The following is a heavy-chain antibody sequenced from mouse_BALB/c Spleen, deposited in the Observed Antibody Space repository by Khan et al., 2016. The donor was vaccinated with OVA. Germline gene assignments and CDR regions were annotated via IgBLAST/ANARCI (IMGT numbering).Heavy chain of an antibody. D-gene: IGHD2-13*01. J-gene: IGHJ2*01. V-gene: IGHV1-20*02. CDR3: TRIYSGDIDY. Sequence: VQLQQSGPELVKPGASVKISCKASGYSFTGYFMNWVMQSHGKSLEWIGRINPHIGETFYNQRFKDKATLTVDESSSTAHMELRSLASEDAAVYYCTRIYSGDIDYWGQGTTLTVSS. CDR2: INPHIGET. CDR1: GYSFTGYF.